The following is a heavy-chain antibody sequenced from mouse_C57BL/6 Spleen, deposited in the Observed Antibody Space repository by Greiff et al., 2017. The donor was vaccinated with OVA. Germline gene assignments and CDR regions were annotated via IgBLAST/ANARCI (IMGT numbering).Heavy chain of an antibody. J-gene: IGHJ1*03. V-gene: IGHV3-6*01. D-gene: IGHD3-3*01. CDR1: GYSITSGYY. Sequence: DVKLQESGPGLVKPSQSLSLTCSVTGYSITSGYYWNWIRQFPGNKLEWMGYISYDGSNNYNPSLKNRISITRDTSKNQFFLKLNSVTTEDTATYYCARDRAYFDVWGTGTTVTVSS. CDR2: ISYDGSN. CDR3: ARDRAYFDV.